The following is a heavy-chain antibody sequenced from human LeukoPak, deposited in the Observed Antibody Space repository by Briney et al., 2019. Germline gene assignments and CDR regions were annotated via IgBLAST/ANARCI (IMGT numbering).Heavy chain of an antibody. Sequence: GGSLRLSCAASGFTFSSYAMSWVRQAPGKGLEWVSAISDSGGSTYYADSVKGRFTISRDNSKNTLYLQMNSLRAEDTAVYYCARERTGSGNYFDYWGQGTLVTVSS. V-gene: IGHV3-23*01. CDR1: GFTFSSYA. J-gene: IGHJ4*02. CDR3: ARERTGSGNYFDY. D-gene: IGHD6-19*01. CDR2: ISDSGGST.